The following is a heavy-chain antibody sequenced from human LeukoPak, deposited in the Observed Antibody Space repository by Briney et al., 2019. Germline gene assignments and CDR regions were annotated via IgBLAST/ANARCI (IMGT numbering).Heavy chain of an antibody. V-gene: IGHV3-48*02. CDR2: ISSSSSTI. CDR1: GFTFSSYA. J-gene: IGHJ4*02. CDR3: ARSSGWYESPFSFDY. D-gene: IGHD6-19*01. Sequence: GGSLRLSCAASGFTFSSYAMSWVRQAPGKGLEWVSYISSSSSTIYYADSVKGRFTISRDNAKNSLYLQMNSLRDEDTAVYYCARSSGWYESPFSFDYWGQGTLVTVSS.